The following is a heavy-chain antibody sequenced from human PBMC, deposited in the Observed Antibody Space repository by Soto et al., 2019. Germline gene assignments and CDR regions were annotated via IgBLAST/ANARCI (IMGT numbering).Heavy chain of an antibody. CDR3: ARDRHGSDWYTYYFYTLAV. J-gene: IGHJ6*02. Sequence: GGSLRLSCAASGFIFSDYAMTWVRQAPGKGLEWVSGISGSGESIYYADSVEGRFTISRDNSKNTLYLQMNSLRGEDTAVYYCARDRHGSDWYTYYFYTLAVWGQGTTVTVS. D-gene: IGHD6-13*01. V-gene: IGHV3-23*01. CDR1: GFIFSDYA. CDR2: ISGSGESI.